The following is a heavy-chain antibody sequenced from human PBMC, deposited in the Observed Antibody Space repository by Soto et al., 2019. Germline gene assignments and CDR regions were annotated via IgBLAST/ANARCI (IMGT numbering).Heavy chain of an antibody. J-gene: IGHJ6*03. CDR1: GFTFSSYA. CDR2: ISGSGGST. CDR3: AKRAGMYLPPVGYYYYMDV. V-gene: IGHV3-23*01. Sequence: GGSLRLSCAASGFTFSSYAMSWVRQAPGKGLEWVSAISGSGGSTYYADSVKGRFTISRDNSKNTLYLQMNSLRAEDTAVYYCAKRAGMYLPPVGYYYYMDVWGKGTTVTVSS. D-gene: IGHD2-8*01.